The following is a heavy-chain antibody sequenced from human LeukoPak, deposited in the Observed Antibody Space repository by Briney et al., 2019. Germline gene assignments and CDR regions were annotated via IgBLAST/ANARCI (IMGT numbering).Heavy chain of an antibody. CDR1: GGPISTSY. J-gene: IGHJ6*03. Sequence: PSETLSLTCTISGGPISTSYWSWIRQPPGKGLEWIGYFFYGGSTKYNPSLKSRVTISADTSNNQFSLELSSVTAADTAVYYCASGYYYYMDVWGTGTTVIVS. CDR2: FFYGGST. CDR3: ASGYYYYMDV. V-gene: IGHV4-59*08.